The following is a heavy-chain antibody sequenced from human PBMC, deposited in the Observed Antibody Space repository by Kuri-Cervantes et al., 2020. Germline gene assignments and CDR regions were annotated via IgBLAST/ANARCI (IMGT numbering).Heavy chain of an antibody. CDR1: GFTFSSCA. D-gene: IGHD3-16*01. CDR3: ARVRAVSGAYNDYAPLGY. Sequence: GESLKISCAASGFTFSSCAMHWARQAPGKGLEWVAIISCDGSNESHADSVKGRFTISRDNSKNTLYLQMNSLRAEDTAVYYCARVRAVSGAYNDYAPLGYWGQGTLVTVSS. V-gene: IGHV3-30*03. J-gene: IGHJ4*02. CDR2: ISCDGSNE.